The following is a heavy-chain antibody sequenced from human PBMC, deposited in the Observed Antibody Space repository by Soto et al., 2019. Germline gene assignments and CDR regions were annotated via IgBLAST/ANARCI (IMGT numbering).Heavy chain of an antibody. J-gene: IGHJ4*02. Sequence: SETLSLTCAVYGESFSGYYWSWIRQPPGKGLEWIGEINHSGSTNYNPSLKSRVTISVDTSKNQFSLKLSSVTAADTAVHYCARRITVVRGVFRGPFFFDYRGQGTPVTVSS. V-gene: IGHV4-34*01. CDR2: INHSGST. D-gene: IGHD3-10*01. CDR3: ARRITVVRGVFRGPFFFDY. CDR1: GESFSGYY.